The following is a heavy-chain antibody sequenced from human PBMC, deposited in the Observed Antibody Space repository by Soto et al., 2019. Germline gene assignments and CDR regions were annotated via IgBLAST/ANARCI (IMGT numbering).Heavy chain of an antibody. J-gene: IGHJ6*02. CDR2: INAGKGDT. V-gene: IGHV1-3*01. CDR3: ASRRYSAYAYYYNNAMDV. D-gene: IGHD5-12*01. CDR1: GYTFNSYG. Sequence: QVQVVQSGAEVKKPGASVKVSCKASGYTFNSYGMHWVRQAPGQRLEWMGWINAGKGDTKYSQKFQDRVTITAETSASTAYMELSSLRSEDTAVYYCASRRYSAYAYYYNNAMDVWGQGTTVTVSS.